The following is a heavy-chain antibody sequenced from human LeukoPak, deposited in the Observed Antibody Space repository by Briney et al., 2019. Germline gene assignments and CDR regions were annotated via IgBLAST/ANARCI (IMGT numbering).Heavy chain of an antibody. J-gene: IGHJ4*02. V-gene: IGHV3-23*01. D-gene: IGHD3-3*01. CDR3: AKAPTYYDFWSGYAFDY. CDR2: ISGSGGST. CDR1: GFTFSSYA. Sequence: GGSLRLSCAASGFTFSSYAMSWVRQAPGKGLEWVSGISGSGGSTYYADSVKGRFTISRDNSKNTLYLQMNSLRAEDTAVYYCAKAPTYYDFWSGYAFDYWGQGTLVTVSS.